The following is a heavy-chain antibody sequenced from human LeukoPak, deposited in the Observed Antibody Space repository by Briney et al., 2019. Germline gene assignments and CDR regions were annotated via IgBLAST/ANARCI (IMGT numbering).Heavy chain of an antibody. D-gene: IGHD3-10*01. J-gene: IGHJ6*03. V-gene: IGHV1-58*02. CDR2: IVVGSGNT. Sequence: ASVKVSCKASGFTFTRSAMQWVRQARGQRLEWIGWIVVGSGNTKYAQKFQERVTITRDMSTGTAYMELSSLRSEDTAVYYCAASGLGFGELPSYFYYYMDVWGKGTRSPSP. CDR1: GFTFTRSA. CDR3: AASGLGFGELPSYFYYYMDV.